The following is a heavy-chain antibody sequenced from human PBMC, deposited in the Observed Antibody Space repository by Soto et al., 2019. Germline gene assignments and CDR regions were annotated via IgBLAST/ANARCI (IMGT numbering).Heavy chain of an antibody. CDR2: IPAGNGNT. CDR3: TNTDCGSITCPGNS. Sequence: QVQLVQSGAEVRKPGAAVKGSCKASGYRFSDLGMHWVRPAPGQRLEWMGWIPAGNGNTKYSHKYQGRVTMTRDRSPSTAYVELSSLTSEDTALYYRTNTDCGSITCPGNSWGEGTLVTVPS. J-gene: IGHJ5*01. D-gene: IGHD3-10*01. CDR1: GYRFSDLG. V-gene: IGHV1-3*01.